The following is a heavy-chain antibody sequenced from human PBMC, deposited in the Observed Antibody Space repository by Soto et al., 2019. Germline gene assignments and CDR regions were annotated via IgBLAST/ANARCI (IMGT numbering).Heavy chain of an antibody. Sequence: QVQLVQSGAEVKKPGASVKVSCKASGYTFTIYYMHWVRQAPGQGLEWMGIIDPSGGGTSYAQKSQRRLPMTRDTSTSTVYMELSSLRSEDTAVYYCARDRVYCSGVTCWTSVEHTWGQGTLVTVSS. J-gene: IGHJ5*02. CDR3: ARDRVYCSGVTCWTSVEHT. V-gene: IGHV1-46*01. CDR1: GYTFTIYY. CDR2: IDPSGGGT. D-gene: IGHD2-15*01.